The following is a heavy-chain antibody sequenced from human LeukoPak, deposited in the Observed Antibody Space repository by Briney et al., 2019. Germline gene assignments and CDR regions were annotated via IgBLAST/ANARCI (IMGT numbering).Heavy chain of an antibody. V-gene: IGHV1-69*04. Sequence: SVKVSCKASGGTFSSYAISWVRQAPGQGLEWMGRIIPILGIANYAQKFQGRVTITADKSTSTAYMELSSLRSEDTAVYYCARDPDMNVDTAMVGNFDYWGQGTLVTVSS. D-gene: IGHD5-18*01. CDR2: IIPILGIA. CDR3: ARDPDMNVDTAMVGNFDY. J-gene: IGHJ4*02. CDR1: GGTFSSYA.